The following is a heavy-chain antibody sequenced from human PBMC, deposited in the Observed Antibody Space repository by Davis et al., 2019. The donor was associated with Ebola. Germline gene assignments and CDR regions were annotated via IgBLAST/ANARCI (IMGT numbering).Heavy chain of an antibody. CDR2: IIPIFGTA. V-gene: IGHV1-69*13. Sequence: AASVKVSCKASGYTFTSYGISWVRQAPGQGLEWMGGIIPIFGTANYAQKFQGRVTITADESTSTAYMELSSLRSEDTAVYYCARNRGYYDSSGYLDYWGQGTLVTVSS. CDR3: ARNRGYYDSSGYLDY. CDR1: GYTFTSYG. J-gene: IGHJ4*02. D-gene: IGHD3-22*01.